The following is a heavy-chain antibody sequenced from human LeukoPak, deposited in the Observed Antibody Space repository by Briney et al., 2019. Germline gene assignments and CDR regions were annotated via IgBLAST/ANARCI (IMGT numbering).Heavy chain of an antibody. J-gene: IGHJ4*02. V-gene: IGHV3-30*02. CDR1: GFTFLSYG. D-gene: IGHD3-16*01. CDR3: AKTWGPKFGFDQ. Sequence: GGSLRLSSAASGFTFLSYGMHWVRQAPGKGLEWVAFIHYDGGNKYYADSMKGRFTISRDNSKNTLYLQMNSLRTEGTAVYYCAKTWGPKFGFDQWGQGTMVSVSS. CDR2: IHYDGGNK.